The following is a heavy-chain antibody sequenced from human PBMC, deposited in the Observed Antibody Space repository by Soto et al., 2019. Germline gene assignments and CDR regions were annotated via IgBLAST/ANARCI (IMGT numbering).Heavy chain of an antibody. CDR3: ARMCGSYGMDV. V-gene: IGHV1-69*02. CDR2: IVPILGIP. CDR1: GGTFSSYT. Sequence: QVQLVQSGAEVKKPGSSVKVSCKASGGTFSSYTITWVRQAPGQGLEWIGRIVPILGIPNYAQKFQGRVTFTTDKSTSTAYMGLSRLRSEDTAVYYCARMCGSYGMDVWGQGTTVTVSS. D-gene: IGHD1-1*01. J-gene: IGHJ6*02.